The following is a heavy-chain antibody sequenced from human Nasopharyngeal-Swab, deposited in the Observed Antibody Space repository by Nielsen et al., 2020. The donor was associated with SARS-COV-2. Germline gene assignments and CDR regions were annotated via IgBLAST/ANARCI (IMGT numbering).Heavy chain of an antibody. V-gene: IGHV4-34*01. Sequence: RQAPGKGLEWIGEVSQGGGTHYNPSLKNRVTISVATSKNQFSLKLSSVTAAETAVYYCARGGAGVVPSPVLGLGPYYSYYYMDVWGKGTTVTVSS. J-gene: IGHJ6*03. CDR2: VSQGGGT. CDR3: ARGGAGVVPSPVLGLGPYYSYYYMDV. D-gene: IGHD2-2*01.